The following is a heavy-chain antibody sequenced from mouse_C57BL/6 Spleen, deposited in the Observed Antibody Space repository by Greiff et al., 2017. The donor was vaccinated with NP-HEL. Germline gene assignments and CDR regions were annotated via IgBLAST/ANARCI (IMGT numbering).Heavy chain of an antibody. D-gene: IGHD1-1*01. CDR2: IYPRDGST. V-gene: IGHV1-85*01. Sequence: VKLMESGPELVKPGASVKLSCKASGYTFTSYDINWVKQRPGQGLEWIGWIYPRDGSTKYNEKFKGKATLTVDTSSSTAYMELHSLTSEDSAVYFCARREYYGSSFYFDYWGQGTTLTVSS. CDR1: GYTFTSYD. J-gene: IGHJ2*01. CDR3: ARREYYGSSFYFDY.